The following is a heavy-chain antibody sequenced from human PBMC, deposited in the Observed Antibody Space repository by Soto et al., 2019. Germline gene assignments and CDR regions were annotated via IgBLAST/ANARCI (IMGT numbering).Heavy chain of an antibody. D-gene: IGHD2-2*03. Sequence: QVQLVQSGAEVKKPGASVKVSCKASGYTFTNYGISWVRQAPGQGLEWMGWISAYNGNTKYAHKLQGRVPMTTDTSTSTAYMELRSLRSDDTAGYHCAMDSPPVDYWGQGTLVTVSS. V-gene: IGHV1-18*01. CDR2: ISAYNGNT. CDR3: AMDSPPVDY. J-gene: IGHJ4*02. CDR1: GYTFTNYG.